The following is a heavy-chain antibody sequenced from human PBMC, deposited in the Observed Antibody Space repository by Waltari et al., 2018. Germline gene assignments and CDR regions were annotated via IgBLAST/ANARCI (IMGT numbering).Heavy chain of an antibody. V-gene: IGHV4-59*01. D-gene: IGHD2-21*02. CDR1: GGSLRVSY. CDR3: ARGGGGDWEWFDP. J-gene: IGHJ5*02. Sequence: QVQLQESGQSLLQPSETLSLTGTVSGGSLRVSYWSWVRQPPGKGLYWIGYIYYTGSTNFNPSLKSRVTMSVDTSKNQFSLKLSSVTAADTAFYYCARGGGGDWEWFDPWGQGTLVTVSS. CDR2: IYYTGST.